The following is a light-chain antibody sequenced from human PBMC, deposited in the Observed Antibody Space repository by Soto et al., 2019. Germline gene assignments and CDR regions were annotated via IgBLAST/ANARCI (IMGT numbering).Light chain of an antibody. V-gene: IGKV3-11*01. CDR2: DAS. CDR3: QQRSSTFT. CDR1: QNVSSY. J-gene: IGKJ1*01. Sequence: EIVLTQSPATLSLSPGERATLSCRASQNVSSYLAWYQQKPGQAPRLLIYDASNRATGIPARFSGSGSGTDFTLTISILEPEYFSVYYCQQRSSTFTFGQGTKVEIK.